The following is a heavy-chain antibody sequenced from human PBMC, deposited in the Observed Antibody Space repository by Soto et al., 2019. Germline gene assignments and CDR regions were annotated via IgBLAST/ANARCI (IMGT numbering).Heavy chain of an antibody. J-gene: IGHJ4*02. D-gene: IGHD6-19*01. CDR2: INGDGSST. CDR3: VDGMSGWPF. Sequence: EVQLVESGGGLVQPGGSPRLSCAASGLTFRDHWMHWVRQGPGKGLVWVSRINGDGSSTNYADSVKGRFTISRDNAKNTLYLQMNSLRAEDTAVYYCVDGMSGWPFWGQGTLVTVSS. CDR1: GLTFRDHW. V-gene: IGHV3-74*01.